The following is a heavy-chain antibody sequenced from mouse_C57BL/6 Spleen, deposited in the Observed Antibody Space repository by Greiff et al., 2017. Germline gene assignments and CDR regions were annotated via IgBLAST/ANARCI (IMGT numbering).Heavy chain of an antibody. J-gene: IGHJ2*01. CDR3: ARLSDYDAPGY. D-gene: IGHD2-4*01. Sequence: EVKLVESGGDLVKPGGSLKLSCAASGFTFSSYGMSWVRQTPDKRLEWVATISSGGSYTYYPDSVKGRFTISRDNAKNTLYLQMSSLKSEDTAMYYCARLSDYDAPGYWGQGTTLTVSS. CDR2: ISSGGSYT. V-gene: IGHV5-6*01. CDR1: GFTFSSYG.